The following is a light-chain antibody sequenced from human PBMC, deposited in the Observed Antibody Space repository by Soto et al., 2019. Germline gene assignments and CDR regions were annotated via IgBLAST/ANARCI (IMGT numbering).Light chain of an antibody. CDR1: QTVSDD. J-gene: IGKJ3*01. Sequence: EIVMTQSPATLFVSPGERATLSCRASQTVSDDLAWYQQKPGQAPRLLIHGASTRATDIPARFSGGGSGTEFTLTISSLQSEDSVIYYCQQYHDWPPITVGPGTKVNI. CDR3: QQYHDWPPIT. CDR2: GAS. V-gene: IGKV3-15*01.